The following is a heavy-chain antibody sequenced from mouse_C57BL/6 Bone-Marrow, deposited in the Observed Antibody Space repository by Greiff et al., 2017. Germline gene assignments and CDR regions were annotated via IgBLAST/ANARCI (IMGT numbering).Heavy chain of an antibody. J-gene: IGHJ3*01. Sequence: EVQLQQSGAELVRPGASVQLSCTASGFNIKDDYMHWVKQRPEQGLEWIGWIDPENGDTEYATKFQGKATITADTSSNTAYLQLSSLTSEDTAVYYFTSGYPWFAYWGQGTLVTVSA. CDR2: IDPENGDT. CDR3: TSGYPWFAY. CDR1: GFNIKDDY. V-gene: IGHV14-4*01. D-gene: IGHD2-2*01.